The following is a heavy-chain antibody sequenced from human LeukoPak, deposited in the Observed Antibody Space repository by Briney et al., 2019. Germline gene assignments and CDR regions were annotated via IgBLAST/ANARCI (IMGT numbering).Heavy chain of an antibody. CDR1: GGSVSSASYY. J-gene: IGHJ4*02. Sequence: SETLSLTCTVSGGSVSSASYYWSWIRQPPGKGLEWIGYIYYSGSTNYNPSLKSRVTISVDTSKNQFSLKLSSVTAADTAVYYCARVMGYCSGGSCYEYYFDYWGQGTLVTVSS. CDR2: IYYSGST. V-gene: IGHV4-61*01. D-gene: IGHD2-15*01. CDR3: ARVMGYCSGGSCYEYYFDY.